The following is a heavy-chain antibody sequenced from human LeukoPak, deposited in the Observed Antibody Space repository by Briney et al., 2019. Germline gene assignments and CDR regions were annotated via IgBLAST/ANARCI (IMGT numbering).Heavy chain of an antibody. Sequence: PGGSLRLSCAASGFTFSAYAMNWVRQAPGKGLEWVSSISSSSSYTYYADSVKGRFTISRDNAKNSLYLQMNSLRAEDTAVYYCARPSGTPPGSWFDPWGQGTLVTVSS. CDR2: ISSSSSYT. V-gene: IGHV3-21*01. CDR3: ARPSGTPPGSWFDP. J-gene: IGHJ5*02. D-gene: IGHD3-10*01. CDR1: GFTFSAYA.